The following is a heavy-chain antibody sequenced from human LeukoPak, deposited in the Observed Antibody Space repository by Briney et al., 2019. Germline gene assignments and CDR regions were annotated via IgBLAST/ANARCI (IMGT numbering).Heavy chain of an antibody. V-gene: IGHV1-69*04. Sequence: ASVKVSCKASGGTFSTYAISWVRQAPGQGLEWMGRIIPVLGVANYAQKFQGSVTISADKSTSTAYMEVSSLRSEDTAVYYCATGNGTLWSGYYHDYWGQGTLVTVSS. CDR2: IIPVLGVA. J-gene: IGHJ4*02. D-gene: IGHD3-3*01. CDR3: ATGNGTLWSGYYHDY. CDR1: GGTFSTYA.